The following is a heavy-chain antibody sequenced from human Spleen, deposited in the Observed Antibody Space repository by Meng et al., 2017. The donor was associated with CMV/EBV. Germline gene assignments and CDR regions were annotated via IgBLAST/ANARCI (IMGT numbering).Heavy chain of an antibody. J-gene: IGHJ4*02. V-gene: IGHV3-11*04. CDR2: ISSSGSTI. Sequence: ASGFTFSDYYMSWIRQAPGKGLEWVSYISSSGSTIYYADSVKGRFTISRDNAKNSLYLQMNSLRAEDTAVYYCAREGSGSYEKFDYWGQGTLVTVSS. CDR3: AREGSGSYEKFDY. CDR1: GFTFSDYY. D-gene: IGHD1-26*01.